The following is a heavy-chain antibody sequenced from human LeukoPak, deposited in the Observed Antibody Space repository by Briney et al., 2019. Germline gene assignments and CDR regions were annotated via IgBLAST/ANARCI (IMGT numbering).Heavy chain of an antibody. CDR2: INGRGDST. CDR1: GFTFDNYA. J-gene: IGHJ4*02. CDR3: ARYKGQAASGTALAWIDS. Sequence: GGSLRLSCTGSGFTFDNYAMNWVRQSPGMGLQWVSTINGRGDSTFYADSVRGRFTISRDNSKNILYLQMTTLRPDDTALYYCARYKGQAASGTALAWIDSWGQGTLVTVSS. D-gene: IGHD1-1*01. V-gene: IGHV3-23*01.